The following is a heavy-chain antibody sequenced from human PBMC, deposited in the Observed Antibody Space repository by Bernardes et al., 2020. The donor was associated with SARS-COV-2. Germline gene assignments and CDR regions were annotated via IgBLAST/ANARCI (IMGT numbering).Heavy chain of an antibody. CDR2: ISAIGGST. CDR3: SKNAKYSSSSMEV. Sequence: GGSLRLSCVASGFTFSKNAMTWVRQVPGKGLEWVSAISAIGGSTYYAESVKGRFTISRDNSRNTLYLEMNSLRAEHTAIHYCSKNAKYSSSSMEVWGQGTPVT. CDR1: GFTFSKNA. V-gene: IGHV3-23*01. J-gene: IGHJ6*02. D-gene: IGHD6-6*01.